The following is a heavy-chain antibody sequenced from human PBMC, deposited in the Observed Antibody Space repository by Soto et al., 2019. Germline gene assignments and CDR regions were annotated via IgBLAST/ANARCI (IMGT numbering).Heavy chain of an antibody. Sequence: EVQLVETGGGLIQPGGSLRLSCAASGFTVSSNYMSWVRQAPGKGLEWVSVIYSGGSTYYADSVKGRFTISRDNSKNTLYLQMNSLRAEDTAVYYCACRGYCSGGSCDTFDYWGQGTLVTVSS. D-gene: IGHD2-15*01. J-gene: IGHJ4*02. CDR3: ACRGYCSGGSCDTFDY. V-gene: IGHV3-53*02. CDR2: IYSGGST. CDR1: GFTVSSNY.